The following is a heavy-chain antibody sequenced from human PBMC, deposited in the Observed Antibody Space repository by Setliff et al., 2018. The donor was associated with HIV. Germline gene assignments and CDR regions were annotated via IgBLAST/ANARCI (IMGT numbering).Heavy chain of an antibody. CDR2: IYYSGST. CDR3: ARDEGVVAATETYYYNGLDV. V-gene: IGHV4-31*03. J-gene: IGHJ6*02. Sequence: LTCTVSGGSITSGTYYWNWIRQHPGKGLEWIGYIYYSGSTYYNPSLKSRITISVDTSKNQFSLTLNSVTAADTAVYYCARDEGVVAATETYYYNGLDVWGQGTTVTVSS. D-gene: IGHD2-15*01. CDR1: GGSITSGTYY.